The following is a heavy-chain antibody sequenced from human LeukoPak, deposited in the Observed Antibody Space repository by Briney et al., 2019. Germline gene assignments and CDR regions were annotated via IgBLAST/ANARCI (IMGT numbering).Heavy chain of an antibody. CDR1: GYSISSTYY. D-gene: IGHD3-22*01. V-gene: IGHV4-38-2*02. Sequence: SETLSLTCTVSGYSISSTYYWGWIRQPPGKGLEWIGSIYYSGSTYYNPSLKSRVTISVDTSKNQFSLKLSSVTAADTAEYYCARGYYDSSGYWGFDYWGQGTLVTVSS. J-gene: IGHJ4*02. CDR3: ARGYYDSSGYWGFDY. CDR2: IYYSGST.